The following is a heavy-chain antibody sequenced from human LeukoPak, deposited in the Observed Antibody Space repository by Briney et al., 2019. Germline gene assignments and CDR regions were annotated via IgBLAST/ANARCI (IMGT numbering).Heavy chain of an antibody. CDR3: TTGGAPAGNACHI. D-gene: IGHD3-16*01. Sequence: GGSLRLSCAASGFTFSAYDMHWVRQATGKGLEWVSGIFTNGETYYSGSVKGRFTISRENGRNSLYLQMNSLSAGDTAVYYCTTGGAPAGNACHIWGQGTVVTVSS. V-gene: IGHV3-13*01. J-gene: IGHJ3*02. CDR2: IFTNGET. CDR1: GFTFSAYD.